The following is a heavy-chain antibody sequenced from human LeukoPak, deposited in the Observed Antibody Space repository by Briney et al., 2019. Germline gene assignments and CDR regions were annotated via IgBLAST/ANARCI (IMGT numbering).Heavy chain of an antibody. Sequence: RSLRLSCAASGFTFSSYSMNWVRQAPGKGLEWVSSISSSSYIYYADSVKGRFTISRDNAKNSLYLQMNSLRAEDTAVYYCARGPTMKMDVWGKGTTVTVSS. V-gene: IGHV3-21*01. CDR2: ISSSSYI. J-gene: IGHJ6*04. CDR1: GFTFSSYS. CDR3: ARGPTMKMDV. D-gene: IGHD3-22*01.